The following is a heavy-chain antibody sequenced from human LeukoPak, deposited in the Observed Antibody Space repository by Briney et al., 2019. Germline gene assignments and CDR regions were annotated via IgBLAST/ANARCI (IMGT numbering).Heavy chain of an antibody. V-gene: IGHV4-59*01. D-gene: IGHD2-15*01. CDR3: ARAGRIAFDI. CDR2: IYYSGST. CDR1: GGSISSYY. J-gene: IGHJ3*02. Sequence: SQTLSLTCTVSGGSISSYYWSWIRQPPGKGLEWIGYIYYSGSTNYNPSLKSRVTISVDTSKNQFSLKLSSVTAADTAVYYCARAGRIAFDIWGQGTMVTVSS.